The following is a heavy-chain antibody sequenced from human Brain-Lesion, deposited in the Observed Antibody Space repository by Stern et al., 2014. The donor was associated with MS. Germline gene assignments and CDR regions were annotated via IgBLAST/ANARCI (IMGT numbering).Heavy chain of an antibody. Sequence: VQLVESGGGVVQPGTSLRLSCAASGFPFRYHAMHWVPQAPGHALAWVAVISYDGSDNYYAGSVKGRFTLSRDNSKNTLYLQMNSLRAEDTAVYYCARGGAVTSSEYYFDYWGQGTLVTVSS. V-gene: IGHV3-30*01. D-gene: IGHD4-17*01. CDR1: GFPFRYHA. CDR3: ARGGAVTSSEYYFDY. CDR2: ISYDGSDN. J-gene: IGHJ4*02.